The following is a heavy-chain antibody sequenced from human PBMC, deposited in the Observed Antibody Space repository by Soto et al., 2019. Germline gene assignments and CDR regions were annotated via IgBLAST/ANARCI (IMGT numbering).Heavy chain of an antibody. CDR2: IYHSGGT. V-gene: IGHV4-4*02. CDR1: GGSISSGNW. J-gene: IGHJ4*02. Sequence: QVQLQESGPGLVKPSGTLSLTCAVSGGSISSGNWWSWVRQPPGKGLEWIGEIYHSGGTNYNPSLKSRVPISVDKSKNQFCLKLNSVTAADTAVYYCARGGIAVAGTIDYWGQGTLVTVSS. D-gene: IGHD6-19*01. CDR3: ARGGIAVAGTIDY.